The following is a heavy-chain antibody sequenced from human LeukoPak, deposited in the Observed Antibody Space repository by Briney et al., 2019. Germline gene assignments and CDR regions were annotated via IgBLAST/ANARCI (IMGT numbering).Heavy chain of an antibody. Sequence: GGSLRLSCAASGFTFSSYAMHWVRQAPGKGLEWVAVISYDGSNKYYADSVKGRFTISRDNSKNTLYLQMNSLRAEDTAVYYCAREGAQGGAPTYFDYWGQGTLVTISS. CDR3: AREGAQGGAPTYFDY. CDR1: GFTFSSYA. V-gene: IGHV3-30-3*01. D-gene: IGHD3-16*01. J-gene: IGHJ4*02. CDR2: ISYDGSNK.